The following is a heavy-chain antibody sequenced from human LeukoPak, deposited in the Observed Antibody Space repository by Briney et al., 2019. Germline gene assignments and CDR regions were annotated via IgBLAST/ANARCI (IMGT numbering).Heavy chain of an antibody. V-gene: IGHV4-30-4*01. CDR3: ARADMGYYYGSGSFSLARRYYGMDV. D-gene: IGHD3-10*01. CDR2: IYYSGST. CDR1: GGSISSGDYY. J-gene: IGHJ6*02. Sequence: SETLSLTCTVSGGSISSGDYYWSWIRQPPGKGLEWIGYIYYSGSTYHNPSLKSRVTISVDTSKNQFSLKLSSVTAADTAVYYCARADMGYYYGSGSFSLARRYYGMDVWGQGTTVTVSS.